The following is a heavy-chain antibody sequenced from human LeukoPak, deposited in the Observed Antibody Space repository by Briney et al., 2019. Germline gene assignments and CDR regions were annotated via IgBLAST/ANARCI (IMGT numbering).Heavy chain of an antibody. CDR2: IYHSGTI. CDR3: ARGLGRQQLVSPFDY. V-gene: IGHV4-38-2*02. Sequence: PSETLSLTCTVSGYSISSGYYWGWIRPPPGKGLEWLAIIYHSGTIYYNPSLKSRVTISVDTSKTQFSLKLTSVTAADTAVYYCARGLGRQQLVSPFDYWGQGTLVTVSS. J-gene: IGHJ4*02. CDR1: GYSISSGYY. D-gene: IGHD6-13*01.